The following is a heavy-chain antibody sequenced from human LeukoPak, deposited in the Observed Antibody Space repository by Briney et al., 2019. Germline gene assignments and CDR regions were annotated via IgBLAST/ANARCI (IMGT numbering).Heavy chain of an antibody. CDR2: IYSGGST. CDR1: GFTVGSNY. J-gene: IGHJ5*02. D-gene: IGHD1-26*01. Sequence: GGSLRLSCAVSGFTVGSNYMSWVRQAPGKGLEWVSVIYSGGSTFYANSVKGRFTISRDNSKNTLYLQMNSLRAEDTAVYYCASLGGRYPNWFDPWGQGTLVTVSS. V-gene: IGHV3-53*01. CDR3: ASLGGRYPNWFDP.